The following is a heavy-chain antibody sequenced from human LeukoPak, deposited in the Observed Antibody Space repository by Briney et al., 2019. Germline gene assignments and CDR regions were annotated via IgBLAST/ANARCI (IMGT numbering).Heavy chain of an antibody. D-gene: IGHD5-18*01. J-gene: IGHJ6*03. CDR2: IIHIGSA. Sequence: TSQTLSLTCAVYGGFFSKYYWSWIRQPPRKWLEWIGEIIHIGSANYNPPLKTRAPIPVKTSKNQSSLKLSAVTATDTPVYYCATHRGDTARSYYYYYSYIDVWGKGSSVTISS. CDR1: GGFFSKYY. V-gene: IGHV4-34*12. CDR3: ATHRGDTARSYYYYYSYIDV.